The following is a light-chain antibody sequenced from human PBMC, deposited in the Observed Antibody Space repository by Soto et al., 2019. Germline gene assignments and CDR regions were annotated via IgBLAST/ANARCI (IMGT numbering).Light chain of an antibody. V-gene: IGLV2-23*01. J-gene: IGLJ2*01. Sequence: QSALTQPASVSGSPGQSITISCTGTSSDVGSYNLVSWYQQHPGKAPKLMIYEGSKRPSGVSNRFSGSKSGNTASLTISGLQAEDEADYYCCSYAGTQGFGGGTKLTVL. CDR1: SSDVGSYNL. CDR2: EGS. CDR3: CSYAGTQG.